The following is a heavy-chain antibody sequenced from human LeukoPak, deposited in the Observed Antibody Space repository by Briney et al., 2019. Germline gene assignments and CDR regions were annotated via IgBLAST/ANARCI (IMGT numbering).Heavy chain of an antibody. CDR3: AREGYYGSGSPPSLYFDY. CDR2: TSSDLNVK. D-gene: IGHD3-10*01. V-gene: IGHV3-30-3*01. Sequence: GGSLRLSCAASGFTFRDYVIHWVRQAPGKGLEWVAVTSSDLNVKLYADSVKGRFTISRDNSRSTLYLQMNSLRPEDTAIYYCAREGYYGSGSPPSLYFDYWGQGTLVTVSS. J-gene: IGHJ4*02. CDR1: GFTFRDYV.